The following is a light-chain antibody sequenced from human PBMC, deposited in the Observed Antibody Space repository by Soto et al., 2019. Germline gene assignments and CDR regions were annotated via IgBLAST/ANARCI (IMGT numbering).Light chain of an antibody. CDR3: QSYDSTLSARYV. CDR1: SSNIGAGYD. CDR2: GNN. V-gene: IGLV1-40*01. J-gene: IGLJ1*01. Sequence: QAVVTRPPSVSGAPGQRVTISCTGSSSNIGAGYDVHWYQQRPGTAPKLLIFGNNNRPSGVPDRFSGSKSGTSASLTITGLQAEDEGDYYCQSYDSTLSARYVFGSGTKLTVL.